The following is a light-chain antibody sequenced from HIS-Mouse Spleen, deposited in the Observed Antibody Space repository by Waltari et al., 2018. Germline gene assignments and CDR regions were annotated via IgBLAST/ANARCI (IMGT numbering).Light chain of an antibody. CDR2: DVS. Sequence: QSALTQPRSVSGSPGQSVTISCTGTSSDVGGYNYVSWYQQHPGKAPKLMICDVSKRPSAAPDRVSGSKSGNTASLTISGLQAEDEADYYCCSYAGSYTFEVVFGGGTKLTVL. CDR1: SSDVGGYNY. J-gene: IGLJ2*01. CDR3: CSYAGSYTFEVV. V-gene: IGLV2-11*01.